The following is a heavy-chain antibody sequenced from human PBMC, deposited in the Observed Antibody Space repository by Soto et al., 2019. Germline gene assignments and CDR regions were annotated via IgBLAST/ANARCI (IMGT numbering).Heavy chain of an antibody. CDR2: INPIFGTA. CDR3: AWMDANYYYYYGMDV. J-gene: IGHJ6*02. Sequence: QVQLVQSGAEVKKPGSSVKVSCKASGGTFSSYAISWVRQAPGQGLEWMGGINPIFGTANYAQKFQGRVTITADESTSTAYMELSSLRCEDTAVYYCAWMDANYYYYYGMDVWGQGTTVTVSS. CDR1: GGTFSSYA. V-gene: IGHV1-69*01. D-gene: IGHD1-1*01.